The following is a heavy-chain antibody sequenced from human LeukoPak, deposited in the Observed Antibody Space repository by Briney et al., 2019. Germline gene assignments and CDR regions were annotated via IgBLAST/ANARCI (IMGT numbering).Heavy chain of an antibody. V-gene: IGHV7-4-1*02. CDR2: IHPSTGNP. CDR1: GYTFTNYA. D-gene: IGHD3-22*01. CDR3: ASPPYYYDSSGYYYYAFDI. Sequence: ASVKVSCKASGYTFTNYAMNWVRRAPGQGLEWMGWIHPSTGNPTYAQGFTGRFVFSLDTSVSTAYLQISSLKAEDTAVYYCASPPYYYDSSGYYYYAFDIWGQGTMVTVSS. J-gene: IGHJ3*02.